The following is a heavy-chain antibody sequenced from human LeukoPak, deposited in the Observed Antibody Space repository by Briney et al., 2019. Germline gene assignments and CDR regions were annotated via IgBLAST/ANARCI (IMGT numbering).Heavy chain of an antibody. Sequence: PGGSLRLSCVASGFTFTSYTMNWVRQAPGKGLEWVSSISTSSSYIFYADSVKGRFTISRDNAKTSLLLQMNSLRAEDTALYYCARARYNWNDGAYDYWGQGTLVTVSS. CDR3: ARARYNWNDGAYDY. CDR1: GFTFTSYT. D-gene: IGHD1-1*01. CDR2: ISTSSSYI. J-gene: IGHJ4*02. V-gene: IGHV3-21*04.